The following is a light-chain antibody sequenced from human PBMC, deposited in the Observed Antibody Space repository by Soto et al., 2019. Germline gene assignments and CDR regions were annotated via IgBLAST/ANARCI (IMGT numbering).Light chain of an antibody. V-gene: IGKV3-20*01. CDR2: GAS. Sequence: ILLTQSPGTLSLSPGQSATLSCRASQSVNTNYLAWYQQKPGRAPRLLIYGASNSATGIPDRFRGSGSGTDFTLTISRLEPEDFAVYYCQQYGRPPWTFGQGTKVDIK. CDR3: QQYGRPPWT. CDR1: QSVNTNY. J-gene: IGKJ1*01.